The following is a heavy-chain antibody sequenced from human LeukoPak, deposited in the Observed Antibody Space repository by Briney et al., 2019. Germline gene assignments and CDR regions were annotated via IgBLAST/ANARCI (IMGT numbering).Heavy chain of an antibody. CDR1: GGSVSSYY. D-gene: IGHD6-13*01. CDR3: ARGSSSWPDFDY. Sequence: SETLSLTCTVSGGSVSSYYWSWIRQPPGKGLEWIGYIYYSGITNYNPSLKSRVTISEDTSKNQFSLKLSSVTAADTAVYYCARGSSSWPDFDYWGQGALVIVSS. J-gene: IGHJ4*02. V-gene: IGHV4-59*02. CDR2: IYYSGIT.